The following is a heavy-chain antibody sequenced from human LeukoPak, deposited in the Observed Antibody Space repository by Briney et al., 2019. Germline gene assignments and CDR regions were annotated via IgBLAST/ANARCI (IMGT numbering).Heavy chain of an antibody. CDR3: ARHSPTYYYDSSDGGLDY. D-gene: IGHD3-22*01. Sequence: SETLSLTCTVSGSSISSYYWSWIRQPPGKGLEWIGYIYYSGSTNYNPSLKSRVTISVDTSKNQFSLKLSSVTAADTAVYYCARHSPTYYYDSSDGGLDYWGQGTLVTVSS. CDR1: GSSISSYY. CDR2: IYYSGST. J-gene: IGHJ4*02. V-gene: IGHV4-59*08.